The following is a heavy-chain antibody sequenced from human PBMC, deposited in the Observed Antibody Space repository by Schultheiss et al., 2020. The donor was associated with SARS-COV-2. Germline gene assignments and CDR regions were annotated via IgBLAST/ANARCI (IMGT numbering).Heavy chain of an antibody. Sequence: GGSLRLSCVGSGFSFSSFTMNWVRQAPGKGLEWVSSIDSSSYYIYYAESLKGRFTISRDNARNSLFLHMNSLTAEDTALYFCARSPPTFGRDITWYDPWGQGTLVTVSS. CDR3: ARSPPTFGRDITWYDP. CDR2: IDSSSYYI. CDR1: GFSFSSFT. D-gene: IGHD3-16*01. V-gene: IGHV3-21*01. J-gene: IGHJ5*02.